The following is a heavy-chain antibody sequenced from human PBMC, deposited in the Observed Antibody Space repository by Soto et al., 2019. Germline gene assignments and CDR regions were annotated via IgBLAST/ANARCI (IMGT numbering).Heavy chain of an antibody. CDR2: IYYSGST. V-gene: IGHV4-59*01. J-gene: IGHJ4*02. Sequence: SETLSLTCTVSGGSISSYYWSWIRQPPGKRLEWIGYIYYSGSTNYNPSLKSRVTISVDTSKNQFSLKLSSVTAADTAVYYCASFRRDGYNYEVPAFDYWGQGTLVTVSS. CDR3: ASFRRDGYNYEVPAFDY. D-gene: IGHD5-12*01. CDR1: GGSISSYY.